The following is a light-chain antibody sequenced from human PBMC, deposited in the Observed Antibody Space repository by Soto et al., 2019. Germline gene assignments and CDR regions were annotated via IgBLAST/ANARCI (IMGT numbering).Light chain of an antibody. CDR2: DVS. CDR1: QGVTTN. Sequence: EIVFTQSPRAPSFAPGGRATLSCRAGQGVTTNFAWYQQKSGQSPRLLIYDVSHRATGVPARFSGTGSETDFTLTISGLQSEDSAVYFCQQYNNWPFSFGQGTRLEI. CDR3: QQYNNWPFS. J-gene: IGKJ5*01. V-gene: IGKV3-15*01.